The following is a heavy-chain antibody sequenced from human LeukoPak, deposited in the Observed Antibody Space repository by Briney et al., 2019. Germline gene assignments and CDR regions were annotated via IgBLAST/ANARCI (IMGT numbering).Heavy chain of an antibody. V-gene: IGHV3-21*01. D-gene: IGHD3-22*01. CDR1: GFTFSSYS. CDR2: IRSSSSYI. CDR3: ARDQYYYDSSGYYYEHDAFDI. Sequence: GGSLRLSCAASGFTFSSYSMNWVRQAPGKGLEWVSYIRSSSSYIYYADSVKGRFTISRDNAKNSLYLQMNSLRAEDTAVYYCARDQYYYDSSGYYYEHDAFDIWGQGTMVTVSS. J-gene: IGHJ3*02.